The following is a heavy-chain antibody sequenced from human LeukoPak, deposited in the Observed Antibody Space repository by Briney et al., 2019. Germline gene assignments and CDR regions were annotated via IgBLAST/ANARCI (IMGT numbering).Heavy chain of an antibody. CDR1: GGSFSGYY. J-gene: IGHJ5*02. D-gene: IGHD3-16*01. Sequence: KPSETLSLTCAVYGGSFSGYYWSWIRQPPGKGLEWIGEINHSGSTNYNPSLKSRVTISVDTSKNQFSLKLSSVTAADTAVYYCARHDDYPGFGGGFAPWGQGFLVTVT. CDR2: INHSGST. CDR3: ARHDDYPGFGGGFAP. V-gene: IGHV4-34*01.